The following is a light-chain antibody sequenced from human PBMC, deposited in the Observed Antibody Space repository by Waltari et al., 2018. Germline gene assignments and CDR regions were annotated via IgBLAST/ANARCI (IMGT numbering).Light chain of an antibody. CDR3: SSFTSSTTWV. CDR2: DVT. CDR1: SSDIGAYDY. Sequence: QSALTQPASVSGSPGQSITISCIGTSSDIGAYDYVSWYQQTPGKVPKLLIYDVTKWPSGISNRFSGSKSGNTASLTISGLQTEDEAHYYCSSFTSSTTWVFGGGTKVTVL. J-gene: IGLJ3*02. V-gene: IGLV2-14*03.